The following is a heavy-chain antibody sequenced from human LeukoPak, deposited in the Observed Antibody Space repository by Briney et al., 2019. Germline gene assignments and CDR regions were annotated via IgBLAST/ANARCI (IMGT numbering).Heavy chain of an antibody. CDR3: ARRAKSGWLLASYFDC. CDR2: IYPGDSDT. Sequence: GESLKISCKGSGYNFGTSWIGWVRQMPGKGLEWMGIIYPGDSDTRYTPSFQGQVTISVDKSITTAYLQWSSLKASDTAIYYRARRAKSGWLLASYFDCWGQGTLVTVSS. D-gene: IGHD6-19*01. CDR1: GYNFGTSW. V-gene: IGHV5-51*01. J-gene: IGHJ4*02.